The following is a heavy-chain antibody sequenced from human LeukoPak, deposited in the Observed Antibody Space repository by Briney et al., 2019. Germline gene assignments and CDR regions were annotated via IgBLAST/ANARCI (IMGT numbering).Heavy chain of an antibody. J-gene: IGHJ4*02. CDR1: GFSFSPYG. V-gene: IGHV3-48*04. D-gene: IGHD3-16*02. CDR2: ISGSSSLM. Sequence: PGGSLRLSCAASGFSFSPYGMNWVRQSPGMGLEWVSYISGSSSLMYYADSVKGRLTISRDNAKNSLYLQMNSLRAEDTAVYYCARGGWGSYRYINYFDYWGQGTLVTVSS. CDR3: ARGGWGSYRYINYFDY.